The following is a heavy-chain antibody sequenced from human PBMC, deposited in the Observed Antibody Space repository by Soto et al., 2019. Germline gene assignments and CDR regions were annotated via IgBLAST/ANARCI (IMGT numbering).Heavy chain of an antibody. CDR1: GGSVNSGSYH. D-gene: IGHD1-1*01. V-gene: IGHV4-31*03. Sequence: SETLSVTCTVSGGSVNSGSYHWSWIRQHPGKGLEWIGDIYYSGSTYYNPSLKSRVTISIDTSTYHFSLHLSALTAADTAVYYCARAPIPNWNYYGMDVWGQGTTVTVSS. CDR2: IYYSGST. J-gene: IGHJ6*02. CDR3: ARAPIPNWNYYGMDV.